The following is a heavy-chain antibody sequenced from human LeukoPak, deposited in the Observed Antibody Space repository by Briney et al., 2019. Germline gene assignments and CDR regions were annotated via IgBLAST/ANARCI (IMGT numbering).Heavy chain of an antibody. CDR2: INSSSSGV. CDR1: GLTFIVYS. CDR3: ARDHYFDTSVYSRSQAY. V-gene: IGHV3-48*01. Sequence: GGSLRLSCAVSGLTFIVYSMNWVRQAPGKGLEWISYINSSSSGVYYADSVKGRFTISRDNAKNTLYLQMNSLRSEDTAVYYCARDHYFDTSVYSRSQAYWGQETLVTVSP. J-gene: IGHJ4*02. D-gene: IGHD3-22*01.